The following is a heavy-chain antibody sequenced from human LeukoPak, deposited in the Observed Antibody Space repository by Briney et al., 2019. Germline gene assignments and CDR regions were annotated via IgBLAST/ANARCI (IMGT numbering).Heavy chain of an antibody. V-gene: IGHV3-30-3*01. CDR3: ASDVENYDFWSGPS. CDR1: GFTFSSYA. D-gene: IGHD3-3*01. CDR2: ISYDGSNK. Sequence: GRSLRLSCAASGFTFSSYAMHWVRQAPGKGLEWVAVISYDGSNKYYADSVKGRFTISRDNSKNTLYLQMNSLRAEDTAVYYCASDVENYDFWSGPSWGQGTLVTVSS. J-gene: IGHJ5*02.